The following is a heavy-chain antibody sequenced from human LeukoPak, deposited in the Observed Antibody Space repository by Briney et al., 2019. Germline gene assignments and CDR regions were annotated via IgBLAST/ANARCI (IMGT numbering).Heavy chain of an antibody. J-gene: IGHJ4*02. V-gene: IGHV3-23*01. CDR2: ISGSGDNT. D-gene: IGHD3-22*01. CDR3: AKGSYYDSSGSFYFDY. Sequence: PGGSLRLSCAASGFTFKNYGLHWVRQAPGKGLEWVSGISGSGDNTYYADSVKGRFTISRDNSKNTLYVQVNSLGTEDTAAYYCAKGSYYDSSGSFYFDYWGQGTLVTVSS. CDR1: GFTFKNYG.